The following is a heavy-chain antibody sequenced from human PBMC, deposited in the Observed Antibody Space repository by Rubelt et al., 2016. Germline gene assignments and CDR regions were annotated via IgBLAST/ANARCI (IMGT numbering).Heavy chain of an antibody. Sequence: QVQLQESGPGLVKPSETLSLTCTVSGDSISSYYWSWIRQPPGKGLEWIGYIYYSGSTYYNPSLKSRVTISVDTSKNQFSLGLISGTAAGTAVDYCARGGKQQLGPYYYVMDVWGQGTTVTVSS. CDR2: IYYSGST. CDR3: ARGGKQQLGPYYYVMDV. D-gene: IGHD6-13*01. V-gene: IGHV4-59*08. CDR1: GDSISSYY. J-gene: IGHJ6*02.